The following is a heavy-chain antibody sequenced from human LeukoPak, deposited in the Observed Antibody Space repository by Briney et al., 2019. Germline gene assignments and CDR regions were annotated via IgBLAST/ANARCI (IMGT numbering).Heavy chain of an antibody. Sequence: ASVKVSCKASGYTFTSYYVHWVRQAPGQGLEWMGIINPSGGSTSYAQKFQGRVTMTRDTSTSTVYMELSSLRSEDTAVYYCARDESPSYDILTGYQMADYWGQGTLVTVSS. CDR2: INPSGGST. CDR3: ARDESPSYDILTGYQMADY. J-gene: IGHJ4*02. D-gene: IGHD3-9*01. V-gene: IGHV1-46*01. CDR1: GYTFTSYY.